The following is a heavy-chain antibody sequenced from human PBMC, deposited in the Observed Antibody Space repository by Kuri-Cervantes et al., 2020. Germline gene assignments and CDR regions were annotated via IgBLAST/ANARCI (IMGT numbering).Heavy chain of an antibody. CDR1: GFTFSSYS. CDR3: ARVAVTTDFDY. V-gene: IGHV3-21*01. D-gene: IGHD4-17*01. Sequence: GGSLRLSCAASGFTFSSYSMNWVRQAPGKGLEWVSSISSSSSYIYYADSVKGRFTISRDNAKNSLYLQMNSLRAEDTAVYCCARVAVTTDFDYWGQGTLVTVSS. J-gene: IGHJ4*02. CDR2: ISSSSSYI.